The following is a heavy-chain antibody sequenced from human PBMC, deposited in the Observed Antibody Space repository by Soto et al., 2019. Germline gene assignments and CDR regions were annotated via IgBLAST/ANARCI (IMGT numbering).Heavy chain of an antibody. CDR1: GFTFSSYG. J-gene: IGHJ4*02. V-gene: IGHV3-33*01. CDR2: IWYDGSNK. Sequence: QVQLVESGGGVVQPGRSLRLSCAASGFTFSSYGMHWVRQAPGKGLEWVAVIWYDGSNKYYADSVKGRFTISRDNSKNTLYLQMNSLRAEDTAVYYCARGRGATVVTPGDWGQGTVVTVSS. D-gene: IGHD4-17*01. CDR3: ARGRGATVVTPGD.